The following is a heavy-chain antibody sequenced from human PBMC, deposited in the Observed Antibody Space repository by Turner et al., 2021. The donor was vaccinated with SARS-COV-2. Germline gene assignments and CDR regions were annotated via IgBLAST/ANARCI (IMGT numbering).Heavy chain of an antibody. V-gene: IGHV1-3*01. J-gene: IGHJ5*02. CDR2: INAGNGNS. CDR3: ARDFSYYDSSGYYFFSRWFDP. D-gene: IGHD3-22*01. Sequence: QVQLVQSGAEVKTPGASVKVSCKASGYTFTSYAIHWVRQALGQRLEWMGWINAGNGNSKYSQKFQGRVTITRDTSASTAYMELNSLRSEDTAVYYCARDFSYYDSSGYYFFSRWFDPWGQGTLVTVSS. CDR1: GYTFTSYA.